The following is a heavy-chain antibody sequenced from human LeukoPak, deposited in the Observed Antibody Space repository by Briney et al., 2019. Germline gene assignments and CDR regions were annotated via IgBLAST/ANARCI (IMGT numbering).Heavy chain of an antibody. CDR3: AAGIDLAIAVAGTGAFDI. CDR2: IYYSGST. CDR1: GGSITSSSYY. V-gene: IGHV4-39*01. D-gene: IGHD6-19*01. Sequence: PSETRSLTRTVSGGSITSSSYYWGWIRHPPGNGLEWSGRIYYSGSTYYNPSLKSRVTISVDTSKNQFSLKLSSVTAADTAVYYCAAGIDLAIAVAGTGAFDIWGQGTMVTVSS. J-gene: IGHJ3*02.